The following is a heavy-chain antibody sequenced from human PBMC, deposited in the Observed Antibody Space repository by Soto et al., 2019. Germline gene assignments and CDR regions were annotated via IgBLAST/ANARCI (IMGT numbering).Heavy chain of an antibody. CDR3: AHRSRGYAYYFDQ. Sequence: QITLKESDPTLVRPTQTLTLTCSFSGFSLSTRGVGVGWIRQPPGKALEWLALIFWDDDKWYSPSLRSRLTXTXDXXNNQVVLTMTNMDPVDTATYYCAHRSRGYAYYFDQWGQGTLVTVSS. V-gene: IGHV2-5*02. CDR1: GFSLSTRGVG. D-gene: IGHD5-12*01. CDR2: IFWDDDK. J-gene: IGHJ4*02.